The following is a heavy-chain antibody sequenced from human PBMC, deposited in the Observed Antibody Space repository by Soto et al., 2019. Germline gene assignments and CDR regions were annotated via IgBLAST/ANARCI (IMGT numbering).Heavy chain of an antibody. CDR2: IIPIFGTA. D-gene: IGHD6-6*01. J-gene: IGHJ6*02. CDR3: ARQSIAARPDYYYYALDV. V-gene: IGHV1-69*13. Sequence: GASVKVSCKASGGTFSSYAISWVRQAPGQGLEWMGGIIPIFGTANYAQKFQGRVTITADESTSTAYMELSSLRSEDTAVYYCARQSIAARPDYYYYALDVWGQGTTVTVSS. CDR1: GGTFSSYA.